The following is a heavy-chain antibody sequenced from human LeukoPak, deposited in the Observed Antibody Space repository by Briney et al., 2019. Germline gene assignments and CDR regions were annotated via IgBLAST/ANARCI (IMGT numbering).Heavy chain of an antibody. V-gene: IGHV3-30*04. Sequence: PGRSLRLSCAASGFTFSSYAMHWVRQAPGKGLEWVAVISYDGSNKYYADSVKGRFTISRDNSKNTLYLQMNSLRAEDTAVYYCARDREQFEHFDYWGQGTLVTVSS. CDR3: ARDREQFEHFDY. CDR2: ISYDGSNK. D-gene: IGHD6-6*01. J-gene: IGHJ4*02. CDR1: GFTFSSYA.